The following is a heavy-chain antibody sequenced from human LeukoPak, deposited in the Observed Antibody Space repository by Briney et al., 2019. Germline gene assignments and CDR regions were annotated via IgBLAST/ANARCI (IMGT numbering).Heavy chain of an antibody. CDR1: GGTFSSYA. Sequence: SVKVSCKASGGTFSSYAINWLRQAPGQGLEWMGRIIPVFGTANYAQKFQGRVTIITDESTSIAYMELSSLKSEDTAVYYCARSKPDIVVPRVWGQGTLVTVSS. J-gene: IGHJ4*02. V-gene: IGHV1-69*05. CDR2: IIPVFGTA. D-gene: IGHD2-15*01. CDR3: ARSKPDIVVPRV.